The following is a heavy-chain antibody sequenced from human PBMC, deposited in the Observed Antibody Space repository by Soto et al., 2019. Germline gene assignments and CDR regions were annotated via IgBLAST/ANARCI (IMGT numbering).Heavy chain of an antibody. CDR3: AREGVDRFLESSGKYYYYGMDV. D-gene: IGHD3-3*01. V-gene: IGHV1-69*01. Sequence: QVQLVQSGAEVKKPGSSVKVSCKASGGTFRSHAISWVRQAPGQGLEWMGRIIHMFFAPKYAQKFQGRVTITADESTNTAYMELSSLRSEDTAVYYCAREGVDRFLESSGKYYYYGMDVWGQGTTVTVSS. CDR2: IIHMFFAP. CDR1: GGTFRSHA. J-gene: IGHJ6*02.